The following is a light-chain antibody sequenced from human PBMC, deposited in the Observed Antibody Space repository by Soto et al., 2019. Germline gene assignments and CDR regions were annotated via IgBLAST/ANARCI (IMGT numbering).Light chain of an antibody. V-gene: IGKV3-20*01. CDR2: GAS. CDR1: QSVSSSY. Sequence: EIVLTQSPGTLSLSPGERATLSCRASQSVSSSYLAWYQQKPGQAPRLLIYGASSRATGIPDRFSGSGSGTDFTLTIIRLEPEDFAVYYCQQYGSSPTTWTFGQGTKVEIK. CDR3: QQYGSSPTTWT. J-gene: IGKJ1*01.